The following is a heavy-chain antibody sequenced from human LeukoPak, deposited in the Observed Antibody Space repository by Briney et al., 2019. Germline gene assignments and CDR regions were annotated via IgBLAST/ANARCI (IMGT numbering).Heavy chain of an antibody. CDR3: ARDHIVVVPAANTSDYYYYYGMDV. CDR2: INPNSGGT. J-gene: IGHJ6*02. D-gene: IGHD2-2*01. V-gene: IGHV1-2*02. CDR1: GYTFTGYY. Sequence: ASVKVSCKASGYTFTGYYMHWVRLAPGQGLEWMGWINPNSGGTNYAQKFQGRVTMTRDTSISTAYMELSRLRSDDTAVYYCARDHIVVVPAANTSDYYYYYGMDVWGQGTTVTVSS.